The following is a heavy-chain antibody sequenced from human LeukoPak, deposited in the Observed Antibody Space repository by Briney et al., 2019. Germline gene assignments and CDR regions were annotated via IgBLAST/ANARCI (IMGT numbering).Heavy chain of an antibody. Sequence: GGSLRLSCAASGFTFSSYGMHWVRQAPGKGLEGVAVISYDGSNKYYADSVKGRFTISRDNSKNTLYLQMNSLRAEDTAVYYCAKEDRWYYDFWSGYAPYYYYYYMDVWGKGTTVTVSS. CDR1: GFTFSSYG. V-gene: IGHV3-30*18. CDR2: ISYDGSNK. D-gene: IGHD3-3*01. CDR3: AKEDRWYYDFWSGYAPYYYYYYMDV. J-gene: IGHJ6*03.